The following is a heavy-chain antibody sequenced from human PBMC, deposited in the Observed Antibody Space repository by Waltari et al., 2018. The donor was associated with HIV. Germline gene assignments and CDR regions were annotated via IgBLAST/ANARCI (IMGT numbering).Heavy chain of an antibody. Sequence: EVQLVESGGGLVQPGGSLRLSCAASGFTFSSYWMHWVRQAPGKGLVWDSSINSDGSITSHADSVKGRFTISRDNARNTLYLQMNSLGAEDTAMYYCAKGGTSGYTFGFGRWGQGTLVTVSS. CDR1: GFTFSSYW. CDR3: AKGGTSGYTFGFGR. V-gene: IGHV3-74*01. D-gene: IGHD5-18*01. CDR2: INSDGSIT. J-gene: IGHJ1*01.